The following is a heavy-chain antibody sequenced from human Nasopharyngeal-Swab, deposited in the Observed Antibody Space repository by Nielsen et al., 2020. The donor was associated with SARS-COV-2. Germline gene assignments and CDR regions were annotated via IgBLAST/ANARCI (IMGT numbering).Heavy chain of an antibody. Sequence: ASVKVSCKASGYTFTSYYLHWVRQAPGQGLEGMGIINPTDGSTSYAQKFEGRVTMTRVTSTSTVYMALNSLRSEDTAVYYCARVLPFRITGTSGMDVWGQGTTVTVSS. D-gene: IGHD1-7*01. J-gene: IGHJ6*02. CDR1: GYTFTSYY. CDR3: ARVLPFRITGTSGMDV. CDR2: INPTDGST. V-gene: IGHV1-46*01.